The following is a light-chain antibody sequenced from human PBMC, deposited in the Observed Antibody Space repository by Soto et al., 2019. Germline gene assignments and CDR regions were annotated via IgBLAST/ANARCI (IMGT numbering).Light chain of an antibody. J-gene: IGLJ2*01. CDR2: ENN. Sequence: NFMLTQPHSVSESPGKTLSISCTRSSGSIANNYVQWYQQRPGSAPTTVIYENNQRLSGVPDRFSGSTDGSSNSASLTISGLQTEDEADYYCQSYDSDFVVFGGGTKGPS. CDR1: SGSIANNY. CDR3: QSYDSDFVV. V-gene: IGLV6-57*04.